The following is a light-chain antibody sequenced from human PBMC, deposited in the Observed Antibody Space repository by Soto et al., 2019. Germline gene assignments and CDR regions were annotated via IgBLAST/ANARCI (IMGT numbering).Light chain of an antibody. V-gene: IGLV1-51*01. CDR3: GTWDSSLSAFV. J-gene: IGLJ1*01. Sequence: VLTQPPPVSAAPGQKVTISCSGSGSNIGNNYVSWYQQLPGTAPKLLIYDNNKRPSGIPDRFSGSKSGTSATLGITGLQTGDEADYYCGTWDSSLSAFVFGIGTKVTVL. CDR2: DNN. CDR1: GSNIGNNY.